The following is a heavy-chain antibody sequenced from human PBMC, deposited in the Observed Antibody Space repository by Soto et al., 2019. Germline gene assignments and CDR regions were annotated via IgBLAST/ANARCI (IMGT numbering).Heavy chain of an antibody. V-gene: IGHV4-31*03. CDR1: VGSINIFCCH. Sequence: SETLSLTCSVSVGSINIFCCHWTWIRHHPEKCLDCIVFIYFYNGATSSTSYNPSLQSRVVISVDTSKNHVSLNLNSVTVADTAVYFCAWGTDAYKNGFWGLGTLVTVSS. CDR3: AWGTDAYKNGF. D-gene: IGHD2-8*01. J-gene: IGHJ4*02. CDR2: IYFYNGATS.